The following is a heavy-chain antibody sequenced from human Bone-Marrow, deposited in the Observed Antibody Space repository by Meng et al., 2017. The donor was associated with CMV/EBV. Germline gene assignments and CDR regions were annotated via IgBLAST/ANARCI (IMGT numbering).Heavy chain of an antibody. CDR1: GFTFSSYW. J-gene: IGHJ5*02. Sequence: GGSLRLSCAASGFTFSSYWMSWVRQAPGKGLEWVANIKQDGSEKYYVDSVKGRFTISRDNAKNSLYLQMNSLRAEDTAVYYCAKEGDSSSSLYRYNWFNPWGQRTVVTVSS. CDR3: AKEGDSSSSLYRYNWFNP. V-gene: IGHV3-7*03. D-gene: IGHD6-13*01. CDR2: IKQDGSEK.